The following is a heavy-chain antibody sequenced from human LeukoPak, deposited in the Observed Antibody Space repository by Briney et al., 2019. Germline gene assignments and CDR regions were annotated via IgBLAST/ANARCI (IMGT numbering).Heavy chain of an antibody. CDR1: VYTFTLYY. D-gene: IGHD4-17*01. CDR3: LRGRDFVY. V-gene: IGHV1-2*02. J-gene: IGHJ4*02. Sequence: ASLRDSSKYSVYTFTLYYIHCVPEGPRQRVWRMGWIKPKIGGTKCVQKFQGRVTMTRDTSTSTAYMVLRRLRSDETAVCYCLRGRDFVYWGQGTLVTVSS. CDR2: IKPKIGGT.